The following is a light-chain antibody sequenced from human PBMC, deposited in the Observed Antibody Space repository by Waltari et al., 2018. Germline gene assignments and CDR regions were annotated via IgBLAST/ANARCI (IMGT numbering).Light chain of an antibody. CDR3: QQYGSSPLVT. Sequence: EIVLTQSPGTLSLSPGERATPSCRASQSVSSSYFAWYQQRPGQAPRLLIYGASSRATGIPDRFSGSGSGTDFTLTISRLEPEDFAVYYCQQYGSSPLVTFGQGTRLEIK. CDR1: QSVSSSY. CDR2: GAS. J-gene: IGKJ5*01. V-gene: IGKV3-20*01.